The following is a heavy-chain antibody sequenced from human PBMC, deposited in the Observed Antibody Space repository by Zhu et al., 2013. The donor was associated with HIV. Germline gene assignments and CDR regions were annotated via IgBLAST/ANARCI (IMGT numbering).Heavy chain of an antibody. CDR3: ASSEYGDPISY. D-gene: IGHD4-17*01. J-gene: IGHJ4*02. Sequence: QVQLVQSGAEVKKPGASVKVSCKASGYTFTSYYMHWVRQAPGQGLEWMGIINPSGGSTSYAQKFQGRVTMTRDTSTSTVYMELSSLRSEDTAVYYCASSEYGDPISYWGQGTLVTVSS. CDR1: GYTFTSYY. CDR2: INPSGGST. V-gene: IGHV1-46*01.